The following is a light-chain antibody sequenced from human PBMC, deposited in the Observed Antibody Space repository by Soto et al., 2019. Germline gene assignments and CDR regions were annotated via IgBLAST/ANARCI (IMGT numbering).Light chain of an antibody. CDR3: QQRSNWPPST. V-gene: IGKV3-11*01. CDR2: DAS. CDR1: QSVSNY. Sequence: EIVLTQSPATLSLSPGERATLSCRASQSVSNYLAWYQQKPGQAPRLLIYDASNRATGIPARFSGRGSGTDFTLTISSLEAEDFAVYYCQQRSNWPPSTFGQGTRLEIK. J-gene: IGKJ5*01.